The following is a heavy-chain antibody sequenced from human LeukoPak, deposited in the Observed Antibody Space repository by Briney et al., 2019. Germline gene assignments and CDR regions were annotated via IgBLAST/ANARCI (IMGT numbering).Heavy chain of an antibody. CDR3: ARRRELLRSNWYFDL. CDR1: GGSISSYY. J-gene: IGHJ2*01. Sequence: SETLSLTCTVSGGSISSYYWSWIRQPTGKGLDWIGRIYTSGSTNNPSLKSRVTLSVDTSKNQFSLKLNSVTAADTAVYYCARRRELLRSNWYFDLWGRGTLVTVSS. D-gene: IGHD1-26*01. CDR2: IYTSGST. V-gene: IGHV4-4*07.